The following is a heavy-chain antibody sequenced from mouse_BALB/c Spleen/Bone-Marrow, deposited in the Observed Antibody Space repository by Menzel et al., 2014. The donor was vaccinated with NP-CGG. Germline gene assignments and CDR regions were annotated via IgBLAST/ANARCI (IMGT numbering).Heavy chain of an antibody. J-gene: IGHJ4*01. V-gene: IGHV3-1*02. CDR2: IHYSGNT. Sequence: QLQQSGPDLVKPSQSLSLTCTVTGYSITSGYSWHWIRQFPGNKLEWMGYIHYSGNTNYNPSLKSRISIIRDTSKNQFFLQLISVTTEDTATYYCTRGDYGSYGAMDCWGQGTSVTVSS. CDR3: TRGDYGSYGAMDC. CDR1: GYSITSGYS. D-gene: IGHD2-1*01.